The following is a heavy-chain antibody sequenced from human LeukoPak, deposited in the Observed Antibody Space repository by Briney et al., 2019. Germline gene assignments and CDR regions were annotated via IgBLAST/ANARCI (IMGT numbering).Heavy chain of an antibody. CDR1: GFTVSSNY. V-gene: IGHV3-66*02. CDR3: ASTAAAGTLPGGGYFDY. J-gene: IGHJ4*02. Sequence: GGSLRLSCAASGFTVSSNYMSWVRQAPGKGLEWVSVIYSGGSTYYADSVKGRFTISRDNSKNTLYLQMNSLRAEDTAVYYCASTAAAGTLPGGGYFDYWGQGTLVTVSS. D-gene: IGHD6-13*01. CDR2: IYSGGST.